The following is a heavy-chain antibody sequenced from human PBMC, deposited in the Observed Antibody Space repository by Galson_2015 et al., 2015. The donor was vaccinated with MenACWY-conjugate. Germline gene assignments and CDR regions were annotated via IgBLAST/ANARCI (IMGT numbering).Heavy chain of an antibody. V-gene: IGHV4-31*03. D-gene: IGHD3-22*01. Sequence: TLSLTCSVSGGSINSGDYHWTWIRQHPEKGLEWIGYIYYSGTTSYNPALKSRITISVDTSKNQFSLSLSSVTAADTAVYYCARVNHYDSIAYYFDYWGQGTLV. CDR2: IYYSGTT. CDR3: ARVNHYDSIAYYFDY. J-gene: IGHJ4*02. CDR1: GGSINSGDYH.